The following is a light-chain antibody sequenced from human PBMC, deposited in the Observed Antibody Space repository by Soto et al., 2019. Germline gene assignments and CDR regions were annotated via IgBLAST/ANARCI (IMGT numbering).Light chain of an antibody. CDR2: GAS. J-gene: IGKJ1*01. V-gene: IGKV3-20*01. Sequence: IVFAPVPGALSLSPGERATLSCRASQSVSNNYLAWYQQKPGQAPRLLIYGASNRATGIPDRFSGSGSGTDFTLTISRLEPEDFAVYYCQQYGSSGTFGQGTKVDIK. CDR3: QQYGSSGT. CDR1: QSVSNNY.